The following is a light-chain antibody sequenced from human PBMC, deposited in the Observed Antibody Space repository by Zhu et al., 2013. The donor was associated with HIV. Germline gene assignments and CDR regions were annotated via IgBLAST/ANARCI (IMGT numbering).Light chain of an antibody. Sequence: EIVLTQSPATLSLSPGERATLSCRASQSLSSYLAWYQQKPGQAPRLLIYDASNRATGIPARFSGSGSGTDFTLTITRLEPEDFAVYYCHQYGSIPLTFGQGTKVEI. J-gene: IGKJ1*01. V-gene: IGKV3-11*01. CDR1: QSLSSY. CDR2: DAS. CDR3: HQYGSIPLT.